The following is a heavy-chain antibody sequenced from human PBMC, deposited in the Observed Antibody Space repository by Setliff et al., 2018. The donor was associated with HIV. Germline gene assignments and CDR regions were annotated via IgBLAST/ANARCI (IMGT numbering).Heavy chain of an antibody. J-gene: IGHJ4*02. CDR3: ARGYRAVAGQYYFDY. CDR2: IYHSGST. CDR1: GASISSYY. V-gene: IGHV4-38-2*02. Sequence: SETLSLTCSVSGASISSYYWSWIRQPPGKGLEWIGSIYHSGSTYYNPSLKSRVTISVDTSKNQFSLKLSSVTAADTAVYYCARGYRAVAGQYYFDYWGQGTLVTVSS. D-gene: IGHD6-19*01.